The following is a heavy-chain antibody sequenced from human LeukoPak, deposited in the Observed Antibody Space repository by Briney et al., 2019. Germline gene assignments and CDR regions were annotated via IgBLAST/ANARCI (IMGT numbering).Heavy chain of an antibody. CDR2: INHSGSN. V-gene: IGHV4-34*01. CDR3: AKGAHSGYHPLDY. CDR1: GGSFSGYY. D-gene: IGHD5-12*01. J-gene: IGHJ4*02. Sequence: PSETLSLTCAVYGGSFSGYYWSWIRQPPGKGLEWMGEINHSGSNNYHPSLKSRVTISVDTSKNQYSLRLSSVTAADTAVYYCAKGAHSGYHPLDYGGQGALVTVSS.